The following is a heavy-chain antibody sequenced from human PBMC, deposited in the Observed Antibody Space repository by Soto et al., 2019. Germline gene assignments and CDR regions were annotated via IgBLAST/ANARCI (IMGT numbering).Heavy chain of an antibody. Sequence: EVQLLESGGGLVQPGGSLRLSCAASGFTFSNYSMRWVRQAPGKGLEWVSTIAGSGSHAYYADAVKGRFTISNHISKSTLFLHMNSMSAEDTAVYYCAKDGSGRWAMDAWGQGTTVTVSS. V-gene: IGHV3-23*01. D-gene: IGHD3-10*01. CDR2: IAGSGSHA. CDR3: AKDGSGRWAMDA. CDR1: GFTFSNYS. J-gene: IGHJ6*02.